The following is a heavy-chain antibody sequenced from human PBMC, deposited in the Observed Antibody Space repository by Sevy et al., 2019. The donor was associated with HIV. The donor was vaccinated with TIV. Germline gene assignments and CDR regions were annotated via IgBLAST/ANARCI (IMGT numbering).Heavy chain of an antibody. J-gene: IGHJ4*02. CDR2: IKSKTDGGTT. CDR1: GFTFSNAW. D-gene: IGHD3-22*01. CDR3: TTENYADYYDSSGYTHCFDY. Sequence: GGSLRLSCAASGFTFSNAWMSWVRQAPGMGLEWVGRIKSKTDGGTTDYAAPVKGRFTISRDDSKNTLYLQMNSLKTEDTAVYYCTTENYADYYDSSGYTHCFDYWGQRTLVTVSS. V-gene: IGHV3-15*01.